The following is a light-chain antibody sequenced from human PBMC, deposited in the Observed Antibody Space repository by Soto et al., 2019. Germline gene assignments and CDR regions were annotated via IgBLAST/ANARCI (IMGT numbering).Light chain of an antibody. CDR1: SSDVGGYNY. CDR2: EVS. J-gene: IGLJ1*01. V-gene: IGLV2-14*01. Sequence: QSALTQPASVSGSPGQSIAISCTGTSSDVGGYNYVSWYQQHPGKAPKLMIYEVSNRPSGVSNRFSGSKSGNTASLTISGLQAEDEADYYCSSYTSSSTYVFGTGTKVIGL. CDR3: SSYTSSSTYV.